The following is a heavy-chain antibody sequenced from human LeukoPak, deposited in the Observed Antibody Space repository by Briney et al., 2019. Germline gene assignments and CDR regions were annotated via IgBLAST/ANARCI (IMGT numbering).Heavy chain of an antibody. D-gene: IGHD3-10*01. Sequence: ASVKVSCKASGYXFTSYGVSWVRQAPGQGLEWMGWISGYNGNTEKAQIFQGRVAMSIDRPTSTAYMELRSLRSDDTAVYYCASGTITMIRGVTYYYYGLDVWGQGTTVTVSS. CDR3: ASGTITMIRGVTYYYYGLDV. V-gene: IGHV1-18*01. CDR2: ISGYNGNT. J-gene: IGHJ6*02. CDR1: GYXFTSYG.